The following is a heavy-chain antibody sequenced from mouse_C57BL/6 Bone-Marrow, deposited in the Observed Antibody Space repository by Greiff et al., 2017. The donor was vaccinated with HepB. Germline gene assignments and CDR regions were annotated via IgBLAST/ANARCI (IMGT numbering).Heavy chain of an antibody. V-gene: IGHV1-64*01. J-gene: IGHJ1*03. D-gene: IGHD2-14*01. CDR1: GYTFTSYW. Sequence: QVQLKQPGAELVKPGASVKLSCKASGYTFTSYWMHWVKQRPGQGLEWIGMIHPNSGSTNYNEKFKSKATLTVDKSSSTAYMQLSSLTSEDSAVYYCSRGGKRGTPPRYFDVWGTGTTVTVSS. CDR2: IHPNSGST. CDR3: SRGGKRGTPPRYFDV.